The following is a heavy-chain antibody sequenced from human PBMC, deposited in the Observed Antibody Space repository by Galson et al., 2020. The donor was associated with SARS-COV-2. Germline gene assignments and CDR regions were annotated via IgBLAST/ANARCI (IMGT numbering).Heavy chain of an antibody. J-gene: IGHJ6*02. CDR1: GFTFDDYA. CDR3: AKDGYGSGSPPNYGMDV. Sequence: SLKISCAASGFTFDDYAMHWVRQAPGKGLEWVSGISWNSGSIDYADSVKGRFTISRDNAKNSLYLQMNSLRAEDTALYYCAKDGYGSGSPPNYGMDVWGQGTTVTVSS. CDR2: ISWNSGSI. V-gene: IGHV3-9*01. D-gene: IGHD3-10*01.